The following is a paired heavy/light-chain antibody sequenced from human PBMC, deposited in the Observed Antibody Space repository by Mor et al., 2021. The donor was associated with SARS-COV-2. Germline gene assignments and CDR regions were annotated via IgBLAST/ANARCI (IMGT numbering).Light chain of an antibody. CDR2: DVS. V-gene: IGLV2-14*03. J-gene: IGLJ3*02. Sequence: QSALTQPASVSGSPGQSITISCTETSSDVGGYKYVSWYQQHPGKAPKLVIHDVSHRPSGISNRFSGSKSGNTASLTISGLQAEDEADYYCSSYTSSNTLVFGGGTKVTVL. CDR3: SSYTSSNTLV. CDR1: SSDVGGYKY.
Heavy chain of an antibody. Sequence: EVQLVESGGGLVKPGGSLRLSCAASGFTFRAFSMNWVRQAPGKGLEWVSSISGSTTYMYYSDSVKGRFTISRDNAKSSLYLQMNSLSAEDTAVYFCAREIGDFWSGYYTANYGIDVWGQGTTVTVSS. CDR2: ISGSTTYM. D-gene: IGHD3-3*01. CDR3: AREIGDFWSGYYTANYGIDV. CDR1: GFTFRAFS. J-gene: IGHJ6*02. V-gene: IGHV3-21*01.